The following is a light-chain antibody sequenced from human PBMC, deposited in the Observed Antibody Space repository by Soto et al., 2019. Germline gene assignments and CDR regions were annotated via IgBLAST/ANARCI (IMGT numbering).Light chain of an antibody. CDR1: QNISTW. CDR3: QQAGSFPIT. V-gene: IGKV1-12*01. J-gene: IGKJ5*01. CDR2: AAS. Sequence: DIQMTQSPSSVSASVGARVTITCRASQNISTWLAWYQQKPGTAPKLLIYAASSLKSGVPSRFSGSGSGTDFTLTLTSLQPEDFATSHCQQAGSFPITFGQGTRLEIK.